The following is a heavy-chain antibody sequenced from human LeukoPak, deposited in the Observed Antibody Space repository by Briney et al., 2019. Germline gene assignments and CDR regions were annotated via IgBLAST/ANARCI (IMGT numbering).Heavy chain of an antibody. Sequence: GGSLRFSCAASGLSTSSYTMSWLRQAPGKVLEWVSAISGSGGSTYYADSVKGRFTISRDNSKNTLYLHMNSLRAEDTAVYYGAKGQQHMVIFDYWGQGTQVTVSS. CDR1: GLSTSSYT. D-gene: IGHD6-13*01. CDR3: AKGQQHMVIFDY. J-gene: IGHJ4*02. V-gene: IGHV3-23*01. CDR2: ISGSGGST.